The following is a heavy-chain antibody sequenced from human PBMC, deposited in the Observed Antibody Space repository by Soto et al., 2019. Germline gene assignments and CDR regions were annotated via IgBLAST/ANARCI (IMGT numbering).Heavy chain of an antibody. CDR3: ARVRYCSSTSCYDFGP. CDR1: GYSISSGYY. CDR2: IYHSGST. Sequence: SETLSLTCAGSGYSISSGYYWGWIRQPPGKGLEWIGSIYHSGSTYYNPSLKSRVTISVDTSKNQFSLKLSSVTAADTAVYYCARVRYCSSTSCYDFGPWGQGTLVTVSS. D-gene: IGHD2-2*01. V-gene: IGHV4-38-2*01. J-gene: IGHJ5*02.